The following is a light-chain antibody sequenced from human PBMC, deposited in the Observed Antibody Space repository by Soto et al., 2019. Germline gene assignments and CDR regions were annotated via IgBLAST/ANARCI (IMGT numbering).Light chain of an antibody. Sequence: QSALTQPTSASGSPGQSVTISCTGTSSDVGGYNYVSWYQQHPGKAPKLMIYEVTKRPPGVPDRFSGSKSGNTASLTVSGLQAEDEADYYCSSYAGSNNVVFGTGTKVTVL. CDR1: SSDVGGYNY. CDR2: EVT. V-gene: IGLV2-8*01. J-gene: IGLJ1*01. CDR3: SSYAGSNNVV.